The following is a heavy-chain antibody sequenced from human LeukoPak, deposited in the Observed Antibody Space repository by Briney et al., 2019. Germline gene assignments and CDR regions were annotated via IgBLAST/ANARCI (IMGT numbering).Heavy chain of an antibody. D-gene: IGHD6-19*01. CDR1: GFTFSYYG. CDR3: AKQCGGSDWFDAFDI. V-gene: IGHV3-30*18. CDR2: ISYDGSNK. Sequence: GGSLRLSCAASGFTFSYYGLHWVRQGPGKGLEWVAVISYDGSNKYYADSVKGRFTISRDNSKNTLFLQMNSLRAEDTAVYYCAKQCGGSDWFDAFDIWGQGTMVTVSS. J-gene: IGHJ3*02.